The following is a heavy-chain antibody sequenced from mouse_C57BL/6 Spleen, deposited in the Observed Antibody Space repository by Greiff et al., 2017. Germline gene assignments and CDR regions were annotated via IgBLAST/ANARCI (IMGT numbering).Heavy chain of an antibody. CDR1: GYAFSSSW. D-gene: IGHD1-1*01. J-gene: IGHJ2*01. Sequence: VQLQQSGPELVKPGASVKISCKASGYAFSSSWMNWVKQRPGKGLEWIGRIYPGDGDTNYNGKFKGKATLTADKSSSTAYMQLISLTSADSAVYVCAKFITTVVATGDYWGQGTTLTVSS. V-gene: IGHV1-82*01. CDR3: AKFITTVVATGDY. CDR2: IYPGDGDT.